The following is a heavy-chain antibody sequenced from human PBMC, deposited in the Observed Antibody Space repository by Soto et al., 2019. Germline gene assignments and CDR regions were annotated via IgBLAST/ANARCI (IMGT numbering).Heavy chain of an antibody. J-gene: IGHJ4*02. CDR3: ARGGFAYGYLDF. D-gene: IGHD5-18*01. Sequence: QVHLVQSGAEVKKPGASLKVSCKSSGYTFTSYGIVWVRQAPGQGLEWMGWISTYNVDTKYAQKFKGGVTMSTDTSTTTAYMELTRQTSDDTAMYYCARGGFAYGYLDFWGQGTLATVSS. V-gene: IGHV1-18*01. CDR2: ISTYNVDT. CDR1: GYTFTSYG.